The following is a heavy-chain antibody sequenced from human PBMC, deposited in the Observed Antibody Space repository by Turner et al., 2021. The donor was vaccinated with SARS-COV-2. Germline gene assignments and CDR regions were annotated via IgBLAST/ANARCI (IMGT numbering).Heavy chain of an antibody. Sequence: EVQLVESGGGLVQPGGSLRLSCTASGFTLSEYWMTWVRQAPGKGLEWVASIKQDGSERWFVDSVKGRFSISRDNSKNTLYLQMNSLRAEDTAVYYCARARGSTYYSAFDYWGQETLVTVSS. D-gene: IGHD3-3*01. V-gene: IGHV3-7*01. CDR3: ARARGSTYYSAFDY. CDR2: IKQDGSER. CDR1: GFTLSEYW. J-gene: IGHJ4*02.